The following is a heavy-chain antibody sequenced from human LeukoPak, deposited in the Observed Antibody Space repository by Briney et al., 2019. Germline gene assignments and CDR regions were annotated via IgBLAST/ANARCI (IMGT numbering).Heavy chain of an antibody. J-gene: IGHJ4*02. CDR3: AKSRASSGVAPAGYDY. CDR1: GFTFSSYS. CDR2: ISGSGGST. V-gene: IGHV3-23*01. Sequence: GGSLRLSCAASGFTFSSYSMTWVRQAPGQGLEWVSSISGSGGSTYHADSVKGRFTISRDISKNTLYLQMNGLRAEDTAAYYCAKSRASSGVAPAGYDYWGQGTLVTVSS. D-gene: IGHD6-13*01.